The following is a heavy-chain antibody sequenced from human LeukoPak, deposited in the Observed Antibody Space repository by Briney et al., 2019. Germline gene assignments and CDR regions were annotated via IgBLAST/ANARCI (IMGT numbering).Heavy chain of an antibody. J-gene: IGHJ4*02. Sequence: GGSLRLSCAASGFTFSSYGMHWVRQAPGKGLEWVAVISYDGSNKYYADSVKGRFTISRDNSKNTVYLQMNSLRAEDTAVYYCAKDWGLQIWVSYCFDYWGQGTLVTVSS. CDR3: AKDWGLQIWVSYCFDY. CDR2: ISYDGSNK. V-gene: IGHV3-30*18. CDR1: GFTFSSYG. D-gene: IGHD5-18*01.